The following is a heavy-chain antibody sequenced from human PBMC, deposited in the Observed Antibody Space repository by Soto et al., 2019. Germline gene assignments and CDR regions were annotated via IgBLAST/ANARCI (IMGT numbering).Heavy chain of an antibody. D-gene: IGHD3-10*01. V-gene: IGHV4-30-2*01. Sequence: QLQLQESGSGLVKPSQTLSLTCAVSGGSISCGGYSWSWIRQPPGKGLEWIGYIYHSGSTYYNPALKSRVTISVDRSKNQFSLKLSSVTAADMVVYYCATDRFGESGPYWYFDLWGRDTLVTVSS. CDR1: GGSISCGGYS. CDR2: IYHSGST. CDR3: ATDRFGESGPYWYFDL. J-gene: IGHJ2*01.